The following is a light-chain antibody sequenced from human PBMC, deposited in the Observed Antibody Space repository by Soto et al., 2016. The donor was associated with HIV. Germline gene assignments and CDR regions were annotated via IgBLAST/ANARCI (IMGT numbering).Light chain of an antibody. CDR2: KAS. Sequence: DIQMTQSPSTLSASVGDRVTITCRASQSVGNWLAWYQQKPGKAPKLLIYKASNLEGGVPSRFSGSGSETDFTLTISSLQPDDIATYYCQQYNSYPWTFGQGTKVE. J-gene: IGKJ1*01. CDR3: QQYNSYPWT. CDR1: QSVGNW. V-gene: IGKV1-5*03.